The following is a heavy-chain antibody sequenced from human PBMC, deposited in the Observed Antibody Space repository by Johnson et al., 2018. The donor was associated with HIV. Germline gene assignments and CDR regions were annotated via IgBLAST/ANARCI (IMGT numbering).Heavy chain of an antibody. Sequence: VQLVESGGGLVQPGGSLRLSCAASGFTFSSYWMSWVRQAPGKGLEWVANITQDGSEKYYVESVKGRFNISRDNAKNSLYLQMNSLTAEDTAVYYCARDGCIAVAGPTQGCAFDIWGQGTMVTVSS. CDR2: ITQDGSEK. CDR1: GFTFSSYW. V-gene: IGHV3-7*01. D-gene: IGHD6-19*01. J-gene: IGHJ3*02. CDR3: ARDGCIAVAGPTQGCAFDI.